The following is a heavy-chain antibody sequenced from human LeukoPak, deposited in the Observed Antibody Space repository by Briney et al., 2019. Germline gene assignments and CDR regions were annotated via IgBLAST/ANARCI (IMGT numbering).Heavy chain of an antibody. D-gene: IGHD4-4*01. CDR1: GGSLSGYY. CDR2: INHSGST. J-gene: IGHJ4*02. CDR3: ARVRATDHYFDY. Sequence: SETLSLTCAVYGGSLSGYYWSWIRQPPGKGLEWIGEINHSGSTNYNPSLKSRVTISVDTSKNQFSLKLSSVTAADTAVYYCARVRATDHYFDYWGQGTLVTVSS. V-gene: IGHV4-34*01.